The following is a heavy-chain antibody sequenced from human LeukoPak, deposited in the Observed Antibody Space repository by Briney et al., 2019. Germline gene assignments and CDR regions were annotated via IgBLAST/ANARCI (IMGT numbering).Heavy chain of an antibody. V-gene: IGHV3-30-3*01. CDR1: GFTFNIYA. J-gene: IGHJ6*02. CDR3: AREGGHYYGSGSYTPNFYGMDV. Sequence: GGSLRLSCAASGFTFNIYAIHWVRQAPGKGLEWAAVISFDGINKYYADSVKGRFTNSRDNSKNTLYLQMNSLRAEDTAVYYCAREGGHYYGSGSYTPNFYGMDVWGQGTTVTVSS. CDR2: ISFDGINK. D-gene: IGHD3-10*01.